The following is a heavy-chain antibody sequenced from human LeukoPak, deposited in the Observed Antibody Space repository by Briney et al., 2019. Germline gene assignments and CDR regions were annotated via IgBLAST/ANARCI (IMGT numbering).Heavy chain of an antibody. CDR3: ARDKDQWPLVGYFDY. D-gene: IGHD2-8*02. CDR1: GGTFSSYA. V-gene: IGHV1-46*01. Sequence: GASVKVSCKASGGTFSSYAISWVRQAPGQGLEWMGIINPSGGSTSYAQKFQGRVTMTRDMSTSTVYMELSSLRSEDTAVYYCARDKDQWPLVGYFDYWGQGTLVTVSS. CDR2: INPSGGST. J-gene: IGHJ4*02.